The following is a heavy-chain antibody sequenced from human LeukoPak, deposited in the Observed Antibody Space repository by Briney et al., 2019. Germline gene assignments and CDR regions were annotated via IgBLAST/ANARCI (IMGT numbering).Heavy chain of an antibody. CDR3: ARDFRSVALYYYYGMDV. CDR2: ISAYNGNT. Sequence: ASVKVSCKASGYTFTSYGISWVRQAPGQGLEWKGWISAYNGNTNYAQKLQGRVTMTTDTSTSTAYMELRSLRSDDTAVYHCARDFRSVALYYYYGMDVWGQGTTVTVSS. D-gene: IGHD3-3*01. CDR1: GYTFTSYG. V-gene: IGHV1-18*01. J-gene: IGHJ6*02.